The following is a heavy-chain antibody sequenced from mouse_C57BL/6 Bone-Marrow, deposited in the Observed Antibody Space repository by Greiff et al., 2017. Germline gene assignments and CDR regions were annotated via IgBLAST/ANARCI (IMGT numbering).Heavy chain of an antibody. CDR3: AKHDYDYDGDWYFDV. J-gene: IGHJ1*03. Sequence: VHLVESGPGLVAPSQSLSITCTVSGFSLTSYGVDWVRQPPGKGLEWLGVIWGGGSTNYNSALMSRLSISKDNSKSQVFLKKNSLQTDDTAMYYCAKHDYDYDGDWYFDVWGTGTTVTVSS. D-gene: IGHD2-4*01. V-gene: IGHV2-9*01. CDR2: IWGGGST. CDR1: GFSLTSYG.